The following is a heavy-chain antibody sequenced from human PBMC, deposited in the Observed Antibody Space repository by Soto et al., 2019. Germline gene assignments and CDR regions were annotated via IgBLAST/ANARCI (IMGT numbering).Heavy chain of an antibody. CDR3: ARAPYYDSSGYYYSDYYYGMDV. CDR2: IIPIFGTA. CDR1: GGTFSSYA. V-gene: IGHV1-69*01. D-gene: IGHD3-22*01. Sequence: QVQLVQSGAEVKKPGSSVKVSCKASGGTFSSYAISWVRQAPGQGLEWMGGIIPIFGTANYAQRFQGRVTITADESTSTAYMELSRLRSEDTAVYYCARAPYYDSSGYYYSDYYYGMDVWGQGTTVTVSS. J-gene: IGHJ6*02.